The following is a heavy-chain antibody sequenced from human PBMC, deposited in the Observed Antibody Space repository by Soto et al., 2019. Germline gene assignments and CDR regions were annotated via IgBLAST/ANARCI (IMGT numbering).Heavy chain of an antibody. CDR3: ARAPALDSSGYYQTPDY. J-gene: IGHJ4*02. D-gene: IGHD6-19*01. CDR2: ISYDGTNK. Sequence: QVQLVESGGGVVQPGRSLRLSCTASGFTFSNYAMHWVRQAPGKGLEWLAVISYDGTNKYYRDSVKGRFTISRDNSRNTLYLEMNSLRAEDTGVYNCARAPALDSSGYYQTPDYWGQGTLVTVSS. CDR1: GFTFSNYA. V-gene: IGHV3-30*04.